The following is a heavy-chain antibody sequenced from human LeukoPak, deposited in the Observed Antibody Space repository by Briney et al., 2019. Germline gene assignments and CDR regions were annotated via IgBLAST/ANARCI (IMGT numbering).Heavy chain of an antibody. CDR1: GGSFSGYY. CDR2: INHSGCT. CDR3: ARHDRSGYYPRFDY. J-gene: IGHJ4*02. V-gene: IGHV4-34*01. Sequence: PSETLSLTCAVYGGSFSGYYWSWIRQPPGKGLEWIGEINHSGCTNHNPSLKSRVTISVDTSKNQFSLKLSSVTAADTAVYYCARHDRSGYYPRFDYWGQGTLVTVSS. D-gene: IGHD3-22*01.